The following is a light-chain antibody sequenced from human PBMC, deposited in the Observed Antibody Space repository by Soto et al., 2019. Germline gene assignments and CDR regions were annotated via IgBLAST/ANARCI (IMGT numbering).Light chain of an antibody. J-gene: IGLJ2*01. V-gene: IGLV2-11*01. CDR3: CSYADTYVI. CDR1: SSVVDAYNY. Sequence: QSALTQPRSVSGSPGQSVTVSCTGISSVVDAYNYVSWYQHHPGKAPKLVIYDVSQRPSGVPDRFSGSKSANTASLTISGLQAEDEADYYCCSYADTYVIFGGGTKLTVL. CDR2: DVS.